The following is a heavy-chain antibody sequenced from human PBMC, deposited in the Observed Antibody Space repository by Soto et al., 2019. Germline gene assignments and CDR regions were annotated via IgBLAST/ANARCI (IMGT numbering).Heavy chain of an antibody. Sequence: PSETLSLTCAVSGESFSGYYWSWIRQPPGKGLEWIGEINHSGSTNYNPSLQSRVTLSVDTSKNQFSLKLSSVTAADTAVYYCARGQDSGYIYYYYGMDVWGQGTTVTVS. J-gene: IGHJ6*02. D-gene: IGHD5-12*01. V-gene: IGHV4-34*01. CDR1: GESFSGYY. CDR3: ARGQDSGYIYYYYGMDV. CDR2: INHSGST.